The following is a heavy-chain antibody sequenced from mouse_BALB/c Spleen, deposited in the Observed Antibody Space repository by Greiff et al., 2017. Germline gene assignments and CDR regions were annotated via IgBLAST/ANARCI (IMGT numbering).Heavy chain of an antibody. CDR1: GFSLTSYG. Sequence: VQVVESGPGLVAPSQSLSITCTVSGFSLTSYGVHWVRQPPGKGLEWLGVIWAGGSTNYNSALMSRLSISKDNSKSQVFLKMNSLQTDDTAMYYCAREGDYDGRFAYWGQGTLVTVSA. D-gene: IGHD2-4*01. CDR2: IWAGGST. J-gene: IGHJ3*01. CDR3: AREGDYDGRFAY. V-gene: IGHV2-9*02.